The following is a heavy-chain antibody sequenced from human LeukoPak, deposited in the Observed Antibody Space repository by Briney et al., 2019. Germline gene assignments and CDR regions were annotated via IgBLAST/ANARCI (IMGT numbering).Heavy chain of an antibody. CDR3: ARGGWSIDF. Sequence: SETLFLTCTVSGGSMSGYYWSWIRQPPGKGPELIGYIHSTGNTGYNPSLKSRVTISVDTSKNQFSLGLRSVTTADTAVYYCARGGWSIDFWGRGTLVTVSS. V-gene: IGHV4-59*01. J-gene: IGHJ2*01. CDR2: IHSTGNT. CDR1: GGSMSGYY. D-gene: IGHD2-15*01.